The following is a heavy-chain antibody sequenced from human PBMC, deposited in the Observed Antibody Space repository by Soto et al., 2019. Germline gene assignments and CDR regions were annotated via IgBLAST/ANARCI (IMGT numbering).Heavy chain of an antibody. Sequence: EVQLLESGGGLVQPGGSLRLSCAASGFTFSSYAMNWVRQAPGKGLEWVSVISGSGGSTYYADSVKGRFTISRDNSKNTLYVQMNSLRAEDTAVYYCAKAFSGYNAPLGHWGQGTRVTVSS. CDR1: GFTFSSYA. D-gene: IGHD1-20*01. V-gene: IGHV3-23*01. J-gene: IGHJ4*02. CDR3: AKAFSGYNAPLGH. CDR2: ISGSGGST.